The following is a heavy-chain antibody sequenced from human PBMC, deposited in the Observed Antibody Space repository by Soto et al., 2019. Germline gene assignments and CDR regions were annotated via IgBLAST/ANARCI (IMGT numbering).Heavy chain of an antibody. CDR3: ASFAPARDFDY. Sequence: QVQLQESGPGLVKPSGTLSLTCAVSGGSISSSNWWSWVRQPPGKGLEWIGEIYHSGSTNYNPSLMGRVTISVDKSKNQFSLKLSSVTAADTAVYYCASFAPARDFDYWGQGTLVTVSS. V-gene: IGHV4-4*02. J-gene: IGHJ4*02. CDR1: GGSISSSNW. CDR2: IYHSGST.